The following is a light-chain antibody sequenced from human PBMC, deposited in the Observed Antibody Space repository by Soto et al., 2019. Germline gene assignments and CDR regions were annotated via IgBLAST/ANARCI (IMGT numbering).Light chain of an antibody. Sequence: VLTQPPAVSVAPGQTARITCGGDNIGTKSVHWYQQKAGQAPVLVVYDDSDRPSGISERLSGSNSGNTATLTISTVEAGDEADYYCQVWDGSTDQVVFAGGTKLTVL. J-gene: IGLJ2*01. CDR1: NIGTKS. V-gene: IGLV3-21*02. CDR2: DDS. CDR3: QVWDGSTDQVV.